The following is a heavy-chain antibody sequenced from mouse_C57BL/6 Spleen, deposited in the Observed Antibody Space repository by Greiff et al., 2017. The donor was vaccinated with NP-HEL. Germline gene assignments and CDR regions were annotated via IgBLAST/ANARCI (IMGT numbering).Heavy chain of an antibody. Sequence: EVKLVESGGGLVKPGGSLKLSCAASGFTFSDYGMHWVRQAPEKGLEWVAYISSGSSTIYYADTVKGRFTISRDNAKNTLFLQMTSLRSEDTAMYYCARNYGSFSDVWGTGTTVTVSS. D-gene: IGHD1-1*01. V-gene: IGHV5-17*01. CDR3: ARNYGSFSDV. J-gene: IGHJ1*03. CDR2: ISSGSSTI. CDR1: GFTFSDYG.